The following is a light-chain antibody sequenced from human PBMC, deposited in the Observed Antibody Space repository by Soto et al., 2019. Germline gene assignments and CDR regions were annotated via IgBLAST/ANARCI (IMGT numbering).Light chain of an antibody. CDR3: QSYDSSLSGPVV. CDR1: SSNIGAGYD. V-gene: IGLV1-40*01. CDR2: GNS. Sequence: QSVLTQPPSVSGAPGQRVTISCTGISSNIGAGYDVHWYQQLPGTAPKLLIYGNSNRPSGVPDRFSGSKSGTSASLAITGLQAEDEADYYCQSYDSSLSGPVVFGGGTKVTVL. J-gene: IGLJ2*01.